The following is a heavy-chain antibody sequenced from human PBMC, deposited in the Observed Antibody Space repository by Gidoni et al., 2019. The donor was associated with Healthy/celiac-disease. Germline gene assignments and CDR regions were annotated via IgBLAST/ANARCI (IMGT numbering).Heavy chain of an antibody. Sequence: EVQLVESWGVVVQPGGSLRLPCAASGFTFDDYTMHWVRQAPGKGLEWVSLISWDGGSTYYADSVKGRFTISRDNSKNSLYLQMNSLRTEDTALYYCAKDISPLAAAAYYFDYWGQGTLVTVSS. J-gene: IGHJ4*02. V-gene: IGHV3-43*01. CDR1: GFTFDDYT. CDR3: AKDISPLAAAAYYFDY. D-gene: IGHD6-13*01. CDR2: ISWDGGST.